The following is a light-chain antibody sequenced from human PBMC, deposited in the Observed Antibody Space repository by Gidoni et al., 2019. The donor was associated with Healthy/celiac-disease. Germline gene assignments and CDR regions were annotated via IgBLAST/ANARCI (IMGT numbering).Light chain of an antibody. CDR1: QSVSSSY. CDR2: GAY. Sequence: EIVLTQSPGTLSLSPGESATLSCRASQSVSSSYLAWYQQKPGQAPRLLIYGAYSRATGIPDRFSGSGYGTDFTLTISRLEPEDFAVYYCQQYGSSPRTFGQGTKVEIK. J-gene: IGKJ1*01. V-gene: IGKV3-20*01. CDR3: QQYGSSPRT.